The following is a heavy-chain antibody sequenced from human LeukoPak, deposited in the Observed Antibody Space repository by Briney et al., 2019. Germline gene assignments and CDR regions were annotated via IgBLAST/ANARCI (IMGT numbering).Heavy chain of an antibody. V-gene: IGHV3-7*03. Sequence: TGGSLRLSCAVSGLTFSSSWMDWVRQAPGKGLEWVASINPDGNKKYSADSVKGRFTISRDNAENSLYLQMNSLRVEDTAVYYCAREVVSIPSYFESWGQGTRVTVSS. CDR3: AREVVSIPSYFES. D-gene: IGHD2-15*01. CDR2: INPDGNKK. J-gene: IGHJ4*02. CDR1: GLTFSSSW.